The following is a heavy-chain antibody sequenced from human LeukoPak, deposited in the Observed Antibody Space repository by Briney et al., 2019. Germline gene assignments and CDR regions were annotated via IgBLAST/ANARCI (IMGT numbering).Heavy chain of an antibody. CDR2: INWSGGST. J-gene: IGHJ3*01. CDR3: ARGLGSFAYSDAFDL. V-gene: IGHV3-20*04. D-gene: IGHD3-16*01. CDR1: GFTFDDYD. Sequence: PGGSLRLSCAASGFTFDDYDMSWVRQAPGKGLEWVSGINWSGGSTGYADSVKGRFTISRDNARNSIYLQMNSLRVEDTAVYYCARGLGSFAYSDAFDLWGQGTLVTVSS.